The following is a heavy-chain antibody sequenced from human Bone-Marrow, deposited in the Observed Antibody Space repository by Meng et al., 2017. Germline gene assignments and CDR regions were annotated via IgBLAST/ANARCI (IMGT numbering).Heavy chain of an antibody. J-gene: IGHJ4*02. CDR2: IYPGDSDT. CDR1: GYSFTSYW. V-gene: IGHV5-51*01. Sequence: GGSLRLSCKGSGYSFTSYWIGWVRQMPGKGLECMGIIYPGDSDTRYSPSFQGQVTISADKSISTAYLQWSSLKASDTAMYYCARDEDISAAGKLFGDYWGQGTLVTVSS. CDR3: ARDEDISAAGKLFGDY. D-gene: IGHD6-25*01.